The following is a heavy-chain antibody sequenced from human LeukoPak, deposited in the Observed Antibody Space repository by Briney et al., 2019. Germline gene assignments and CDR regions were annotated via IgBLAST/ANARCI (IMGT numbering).Heavy chain of an antibody. J-gene: IGHJ4*02. V-gene: IGHV4-39*01. D-gene: IGHD4-17*01. CDR1: GGSINSSSCC. Sequence: KPSETLSLTCTVSGGSINSSSCCWGWIRQPPGKGLEWIGSFYCSGSTYYNPSLKSRVTISVDTSKNQFSLKLSSVTAADTAVYYCARLRSPVTILYYFDSLGQGTLVTVSS. CDR2: FYCSGST. CDR3: ARLRSPVTILYYFDS.